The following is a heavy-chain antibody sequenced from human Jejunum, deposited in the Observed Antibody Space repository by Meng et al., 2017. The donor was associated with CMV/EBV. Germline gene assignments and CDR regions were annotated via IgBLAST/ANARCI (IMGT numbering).Heavy chain of an antibody. Sequence: QVPPQESGPGLVKPSETLSPACTVPGGSFTTYYWSLIRQRAGKGLELIGRIITSGSTNYNPSLRSRVIMSVDTSKNQFFLKLRSVTAADTAVYFCAKGYGNSFEYWGQGSLVTVSS. CDR1: GGSFTTYY. J-gene: IGHJ4*02. CDR2: IITSGST. D-gene: IGHD3-16*01. V-gene: IGHV4-4*07. CDR3: AKGYGNSFEY.